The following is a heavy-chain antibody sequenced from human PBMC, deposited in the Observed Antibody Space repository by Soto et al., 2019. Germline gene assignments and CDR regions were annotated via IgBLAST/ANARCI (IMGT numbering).Heavy chain of an antibody. CDR3: ARGWSGWRVWLDY. Sequence: SLTCAVYGGSFSGYYWTWIRQPPGTGLEWIGEINHSGSTNYNPSLKSRVTISVDTSKNQFSLKLSSVTAADTAVYYCARGWSGWRVWLDYWGQGTLVTVS. V-gene: IGHV4-34*01. CDR1: GGSFSGYY. J-gene: IGHJ4*02. CDR2: INHSGST. D-gene: IGHD6-19*01.